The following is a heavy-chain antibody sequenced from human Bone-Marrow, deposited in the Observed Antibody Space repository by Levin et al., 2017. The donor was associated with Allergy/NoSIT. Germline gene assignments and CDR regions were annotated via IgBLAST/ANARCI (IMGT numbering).Heavy chain of an antibody. D-gene: IGHD5-18*01. J-gene: IGHJ4*02. CDR2: ISYDGSNK. Sequence: PGGSLRLSCAASGFTFSSYGMHWVRQAPGKGLEWVAVISYDGSNKYYADSVKGRFTISRDNSKNTLYLQMNSLRAEDTAVYYCAKGNPIQLWARGYFDYWGQGTLVTVSS. V-gene: IGHV3-30*18. CDR1: GFTFSSYG. CDR3: AKGNPIQLWARGYFDY.